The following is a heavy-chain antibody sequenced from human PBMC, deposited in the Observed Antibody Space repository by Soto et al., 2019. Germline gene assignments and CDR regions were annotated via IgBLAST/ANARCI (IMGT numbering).Heavy chain of an antibody. CDR1: GYTFTGYY. CDR3: ARDGNGSGSYYYSMDV. Sequence: QVQLVQSGAEVKKPGASVKVSCKASGYTFTGYYMHWVRQAPGQGLEWMGWINPNSGGTNYAQKFQGWVTMTRDTSISTAYMELSRLRSDDTAVYYCARDGNGSGSYYYSMDVWGQGTTVTVSS. J-gene: IGHJ6*02. V-gene: IGHV1-2*04. CDR2: INPNSGGT. D-gene: IGHD3-10*01.